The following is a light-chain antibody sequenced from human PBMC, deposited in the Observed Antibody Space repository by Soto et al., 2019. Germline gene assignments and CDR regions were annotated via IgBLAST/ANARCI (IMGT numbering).Light chain of an antibody. CDR3: CSYAAGDSFK. CDR2: GVT. CDR1: SSDVGAFNY. J-gene: IGLJ2*01. V-gene: IGLV2-11*01. Sequence: QSALTQPRSVSGSPGQSVTISCTGTSSDVGAFNYVSWHQQHPGKAPKLVIYGVTQRPSGVPARFSASKSGITASLTISGLQAEDEADYYCCSYAAGDSFKFGGGTK.